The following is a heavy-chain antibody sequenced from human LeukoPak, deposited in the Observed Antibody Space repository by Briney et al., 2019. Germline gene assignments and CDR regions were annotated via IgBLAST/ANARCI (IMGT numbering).Heavy chain of an antibody. CDR1: GGTFSSYA. J-gene: IGHJ4*02. V-gene: IGHV1-69*13. CDR3: ARSPIAAAGGSGYFDY. CDR2: IIPIFGTA. Sequence: ASVKVSCKASGGTFSSYAISWVRQAPGQGLEWMGGIIPIFGTANYAQKFQGRVTITADESTSTAYMELSSLRSEDTAVYYCARSPIAAAGGSGYFDYWGQGTLVTVSS. D-gene: IGHD6-13*01.